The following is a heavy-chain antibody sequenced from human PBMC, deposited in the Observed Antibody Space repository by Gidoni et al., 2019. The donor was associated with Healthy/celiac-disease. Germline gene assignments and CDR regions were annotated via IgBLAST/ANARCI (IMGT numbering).Heavy chain of an antibody. J-gene: IGHJ3*02. CDR3: AKDRNYDFWSGYLFFDI. CDR1: GFTFSSYA. D-gene: IGHD3-3*01. V-gene: IGHV3-23*01. CDR2: ISGSGGST. Sequence: EVQLLESGGGLVQPGGSLRLSCAASGFTFSSYAMSWVRQAPGKGLEWVSAISGSGGSTYYADSVKGRFTISRDNSKNTLYLQMNSLRAEDTAVYYCAKDRNYDFWSGYLFFDIWGQGTMVTVSS.